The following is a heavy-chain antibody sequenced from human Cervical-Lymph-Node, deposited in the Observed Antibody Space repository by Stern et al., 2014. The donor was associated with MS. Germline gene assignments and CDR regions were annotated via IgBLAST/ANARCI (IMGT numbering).Heavy chain of an antibody. CDR3: ARDTSSPERSDW. V-gene: IGHV3-53*01. CDR2: ITNVGST. CDR1: GFTVSRDY. J-gene: IGHJ4*02. Sequence: EVQLVESGGGVIQPGGSLRLSCTSSGFTVSRDYMTWVRQAPGKGLEWVSLITNVGSTFYTDSVKGRFTISRYDSKNTVYLHMTSLRAEDTAMYYCARDTSSPERSDWWGQGTLVTVSS. D-gene: IGHD2-21*01.